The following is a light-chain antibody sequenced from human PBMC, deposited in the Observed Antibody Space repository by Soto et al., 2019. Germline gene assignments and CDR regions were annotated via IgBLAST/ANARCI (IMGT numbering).Light chain of an antibody. CDR3: QHYNYWPYT. V-gene: IGKV3-15*01. Sequence: EIMMTQSPVTLSVSPGERATLSCRASQSVSSNVAWYQQKPGQAPRLLIYQTSARATGIPGRFSGSGSGTEFTLTISSLQSEDFAVYYCQHYNYWPYTFGQGTKVDIK. CDR1: QSVSSN. CDR2: QTS. J-gene: IGKJ2*01.